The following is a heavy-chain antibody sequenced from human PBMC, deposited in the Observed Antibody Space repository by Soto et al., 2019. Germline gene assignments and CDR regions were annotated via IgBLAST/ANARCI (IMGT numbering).Heavy chain of an antibody. Sequence: GESLKISCKGSGYSFTSYWIGWVRQMPGKGLEWMGIIYPGDSDTRYSPSFQGQVTISADKSISTAYLQWSSLKASDTAMYYCARRSSIAARREVWFDPWGQGTLVTVSS. V-gene: IGHV5-51*01. J-gene: IGHJ5*02. CDR3: ARRSSIAARREVWFDP. CDR2: IYPGDSDT. CDR1: GYSFTSYW. D-gene: IGHD6-6*01.